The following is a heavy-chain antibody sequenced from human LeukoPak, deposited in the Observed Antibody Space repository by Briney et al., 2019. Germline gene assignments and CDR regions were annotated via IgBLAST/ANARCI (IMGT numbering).Heavy chain of an antibody. CDR1: GYTFTSYA. V-gene: IGHV1-3*01. D-gene: IGHD3-3*01. CDR3: AKDPSRPYYDFWSGSPGDY. J-gene: IGHJ4*02. Sequence: ASVKVSCKASGYTFTSYAMHWVHQAPGQRLEWMGWINAGNGNTKYSQKFQGRVTITRDTSASTAYMELSSLRAEDTAVYYCAKDPSRPYYDFWSGSPGDYWGQGTLVTVSS. CDR2: INAGNGNT.